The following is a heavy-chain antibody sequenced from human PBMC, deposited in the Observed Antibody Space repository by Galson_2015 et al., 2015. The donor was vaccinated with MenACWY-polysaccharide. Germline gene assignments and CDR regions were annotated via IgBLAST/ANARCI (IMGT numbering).Heavy chain of an antibody. Sequence: SLRLSCAASEFTFSGYWMHWVRQAPGKGLVWVSRISGAGSTTSCADSVKGRFTISRDNAQHMLYLQMSSLRAEDTAVYYCARGGDGYGNFDYWGQGSLVTVSS. CDR2: ISGAGSTT. CDR3: ARGGDGYGNFDY. CDR1: EFTFSGYW. D-gene: IGHD5-24*01. J-gene: IGHJ4*02. V-gene: IGHV3-74*01.